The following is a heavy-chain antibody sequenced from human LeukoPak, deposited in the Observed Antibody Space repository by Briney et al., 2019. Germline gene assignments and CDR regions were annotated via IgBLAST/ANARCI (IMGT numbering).Heavy chain of an antibody. Sequence: ASVKVSCKASGYTFTSYGISWVRQAPGQGLEWMGWISAYNGNTNYAQKLQGRVTMTTDTSTSTAYMELRSLRSDDTAVYYCAKDQGTAMVMNYFDYWGQGTLVTVSS. CDR1: GYTFTSYG. V-gene: IGHV1-18*01. CDR2: ISAYNGNT. J-gene: IGHJ4*02. D-gene: IGHD5-18*01. CDR3: AKDQGTAMVMNYFDY.